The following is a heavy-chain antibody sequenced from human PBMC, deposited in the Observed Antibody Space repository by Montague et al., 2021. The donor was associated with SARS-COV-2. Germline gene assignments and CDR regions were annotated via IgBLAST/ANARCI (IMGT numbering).Heavy chain of an antibody. D-gene: IGHD3-16*02. Sequence: SLRLPCAASGFTFSNYDMNWVRQAPGKGPEWISYISTSAYTTSYAGSVKGRFTISRDNGKNSPYLQMNSLRVEDTAVYYCTRDYRSIVGDGLDIWGQGTKVTVSS. CDR1: GFTFSNYD. V-gene: IGHV3-48*03. CDR3: TRDYRSIVGDGLDI. CDR2: ISTSAYTT. J-gene: IGHJ3*02.